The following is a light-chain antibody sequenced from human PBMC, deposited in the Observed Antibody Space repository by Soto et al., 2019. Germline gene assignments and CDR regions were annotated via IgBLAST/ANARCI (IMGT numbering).Light chain of an antibody. CDR2: GAS. CDR1: QSVSSNY. CDR3: QMYGSSPPWT. V-gene: IGKV3-20*01. J-gene: IGKJ1*01. Sequence: EIVMTQSPATLSVSPGERATLSCRASQSVSSNYLAWYQQKPGQAPRLLIYGASSRATGIPDRFSGSGSGTDFTLTISRMEPEDFAVYYCQMYGSSPPWTFGQGTKVDIK.